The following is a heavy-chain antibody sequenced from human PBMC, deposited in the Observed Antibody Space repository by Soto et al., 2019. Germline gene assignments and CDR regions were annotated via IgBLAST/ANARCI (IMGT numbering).Heavy chain of an antibody. CDR1: GYTFTSYG. CDR3: ARLLRRSYYFDY. D-gene: IGHD4-17*01. J-gene: IGHJ4*02. Sequence: ASVKVSCKASGYTFTSYGISWVRQDPGQGLEWMGWISAYNGNTNYAQKIQGRVTMTTDTSTSTAYMELRSLSSDDTAVYYCARLLRRSYYFDYWGQGTLVTVSS. V-gene: IGHV1-18*01. CDR2: ISAYNGNT.